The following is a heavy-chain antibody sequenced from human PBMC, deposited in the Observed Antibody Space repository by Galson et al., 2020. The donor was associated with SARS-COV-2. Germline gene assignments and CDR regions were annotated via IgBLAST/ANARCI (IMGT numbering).Heavy chain of an antibody. CDR3: ARDGPLSSGWALDY. Sequence: GESLKISCAASGFTFENHAMHLVRQAPGKGLEWVAQIFYDGSNKYHLDSVKGRFTISRDNSENTVSLQIDNLRAEDTAVYFCARDGPLSSGWALDYWGQGTLVTVSS. V-gene: IGHV3-33*01. CDR1: GFTFENHA. CDR2: IFYDGSNK. J-gene: IGHJ4*02. D-gene: IGHD6-19*01.